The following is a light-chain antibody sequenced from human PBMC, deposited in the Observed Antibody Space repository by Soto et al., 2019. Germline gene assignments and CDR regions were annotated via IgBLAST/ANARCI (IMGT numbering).Light chain of an antibody. CDR1: QSITTW. CDR2: KAS. CDR3: QQYDNDSWT. J-gene: IGKJ1*01. V-gene: IGKV1-5*03. Sequence: DIQMTQSHSTLSASVGDRVIITCRASQSITTWLAWYQQKPGKAPNLLIYKASTLKSGVPLRFSGSGSGAEFTLTISSLQPDDFATYYCQQYDNDSWTFGQGTKVEIK.